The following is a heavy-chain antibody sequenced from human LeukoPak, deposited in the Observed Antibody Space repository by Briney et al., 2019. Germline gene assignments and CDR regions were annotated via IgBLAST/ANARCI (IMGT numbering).Heavy chain of an antibody. CDR3: ARLRIPYDSSGYSPFDY. CDR1: GFTFSSYS. D-gene: IGHD3-22*01. J-gene: IGHJ4*02. Sequence: GGSLRLSCAASGFTFSSYSMNWVRQAPGKGLEWVSSISSSSSYIYYADSVTGRFTISRDNAKNSLYLQMNSLRAEDTAVYYCARLRIPYDSSGYSPFDYWGQGTLVTVSS. CDR2: ISSSSSYI. V-gene: IGHV3-21*04.